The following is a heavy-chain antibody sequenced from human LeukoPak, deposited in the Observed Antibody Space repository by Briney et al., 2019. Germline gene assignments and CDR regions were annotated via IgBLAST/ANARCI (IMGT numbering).Heavy chain of an antibody. V-gene: IGHV4-4*09. CDR1: GGSISSYY. J-gene: IGHJ6*03. CDR2: IYTSGST. CDR3: ARRGVEMATIGGYYYYMDV. D-gene: IGHD5-24*01. Sequence: SETLSLTCTVSGGSISSYYWSWLRQPPGKGLEWIAYIYTSGSTNYNPSLKSRVTISGDTSKNQFSLKLSSGTAADTAVYYWARRGVEMATIGGYYYYMDVWGKGTTVTVSS.